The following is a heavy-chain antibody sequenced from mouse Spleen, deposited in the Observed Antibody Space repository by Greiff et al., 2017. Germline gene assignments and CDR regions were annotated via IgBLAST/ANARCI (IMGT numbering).Heavy chain of an antibody. CDR1: GYTFTDYE. CDR2: IDPETGGT. D-gene: IGHD2-1*01. V-gene: IGHV1-15*01. Sequence: QVQLQQSGAELVRPGASVTLSCKASGYTFTDYEMPWVKQTPVHGLEWIGAIDPETGGTAYNQKFKGKAILTADKSSSTAYMELRSLTSEDSAVYYCTRRSGNYLAWFAYWGQGTLVTVSA. J-gene: IGHJ3*01. CDR3: TRRSGNYLAWFAY.